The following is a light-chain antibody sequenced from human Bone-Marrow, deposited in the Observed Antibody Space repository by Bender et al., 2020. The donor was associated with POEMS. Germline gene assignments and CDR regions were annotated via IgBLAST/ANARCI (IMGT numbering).Light chain of an antibody. J-gene: IGLJ3*02. Sequence: QSVLTQPPSASGTPGQRVTISCSGGSSNIGAGYDVHWYQQLPGTAPKLLIYGNTNRPSGVPDRFSGSKSDTSASLAITGLQAEDEADYYCQAYDSRLWVFGGGTKLTVL. V-gene: IGLV1-40*01. CDR1: SSNIGAGYD. CDR3: QAYDSRLWV. CDR2: GNT.